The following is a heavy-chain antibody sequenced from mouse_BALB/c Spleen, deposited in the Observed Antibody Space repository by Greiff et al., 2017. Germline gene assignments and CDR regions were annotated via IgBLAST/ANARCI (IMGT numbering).Heavy chain of an antibody. CDR3: ARSGSSHYYAMDY. V-gene: IGHV5-17*02. Sequence: EVMLVESGGGLVQPGGSRKLSCAASGFTFSSFGMHWVRQAPEKGLEWVAYISSGSSTIDYADTVKGRFTISRDNPKNTLFLQMTSLRSEDTAMYYYARSGSSHYYAMDYWGQGTSVTVSS. J-gene: IGHJ4*01. CDR2: ISSGSSTI. CDR1: GFTFSSFG. D-gene: IGHD1-1*01.